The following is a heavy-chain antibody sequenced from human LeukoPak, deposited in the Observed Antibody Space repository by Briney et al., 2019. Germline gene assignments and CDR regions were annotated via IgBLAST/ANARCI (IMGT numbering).Heavy chain of an antibody. CDR2: INHSGRT. J-gene: IGHJ5*01. D-gene: IGHD2-2*01. V-gene: IGHV4-34*01. CDR1: VGSFSGYY. Sequence: SKTLSLTCAVYVGSFSGYYWSWIRQPPGKGLEWIGEINHSGRTNYNTSRKSRVTISVATSKRQCSLKLSSVTAEDTAVYYYARGDGQVAPKRDDCSNTSCYLWFDYWGQGTLATVSS. CDR3: ARGDGQVAPKRDDCSNTSCYLWFDY.